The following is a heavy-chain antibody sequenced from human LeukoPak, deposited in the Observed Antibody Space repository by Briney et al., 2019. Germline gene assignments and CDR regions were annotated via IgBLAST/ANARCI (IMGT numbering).Heavy chain of an antibody. CDR2: ISAYNGNT. CDR3: ARDRQGYCSGGSCSDNYFDY. V-gene: IGHV1-18*04. J-gene: IGHJ4*02. D-gene: IGHD2-15*01. CDR1: GYTFTSYG. Sequence: ASVKVSCKASGYTFTSYGISWVRQAPGQGLEWMGWISAYNGNTNYAQKLQGRVTMTTDTSTSTAYMELSSLRSEDTAVYYCARDRQGYCSGGSCSDNYFDYWGQGTLVTVSS.